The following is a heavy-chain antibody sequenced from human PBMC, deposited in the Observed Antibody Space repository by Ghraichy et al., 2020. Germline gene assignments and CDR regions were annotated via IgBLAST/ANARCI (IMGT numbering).Heavy chain of an antibody. CDR1: GGSISSSNW. J-gene: IGHJ5*02. D-gene: IGHD3-10*01. CDR2: IYHSGST. Sequence: SETLSLTCAVSGGSISSSNWWSWVRQPPGKGLEWIGEIYHSGSTNYNPSLKSRVTISVDKSKNQFSLKLSSVTAADTAVYYCARNRYLTLYYYGSSDNWFDPWGQGTLVTVSS. CDR3: ARNRYLTLYYYGSSDNWFDP. V-gene: IGHV4-4*02.